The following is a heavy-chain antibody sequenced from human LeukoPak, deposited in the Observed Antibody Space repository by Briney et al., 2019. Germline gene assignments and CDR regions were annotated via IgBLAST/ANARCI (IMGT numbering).Heavy chain of an antibody. D-gene: IGHD3-3*01. CDR1: GFVFRSFA. J-gene: IGHJ4*02. V-gene: IGHV3-23*01. Sequence: GGSLRLSCEASGFVFRSFALAWVRQAPGKGLEWVSSITANGDRSYYADSVRGQFTISRDNSKNTVYLEMSSLSAEDTALYYCATFGIIIRNDYFDFWGQGTQVIVSS. CDR2: ITANGDRS. CDR3: ATFGIIIRNDYFDF.